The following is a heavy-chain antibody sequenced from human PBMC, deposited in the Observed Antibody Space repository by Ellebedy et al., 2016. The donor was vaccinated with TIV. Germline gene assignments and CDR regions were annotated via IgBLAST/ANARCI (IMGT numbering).Heavy chain of an antibody. CDR3: AREGYYERTFDI. V-gene: IGHV3-21*01. CDR2: ISSSSSYI. J-gene: IGHJ3*02. D-gene: IGHD3-22*01. Sequence: GESLKISXAASGFTFSSYSMNWVRQAPGKGLEWVSSISSSSSYIYYADSVKGRFTISRDNAKNSLYLQMNSLRAEDTAVYYCAREGYYERTFDIWGQGTMVTVSS. CDR1: GFTFSSYS.